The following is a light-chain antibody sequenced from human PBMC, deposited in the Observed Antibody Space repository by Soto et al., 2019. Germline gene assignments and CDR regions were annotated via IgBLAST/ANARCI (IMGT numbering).Light chain of an antibody. CDR2: EVS. CDR3: CSYAGSNTFA. CDR1: SSDVGGYNY. V-gene: IGLV2-8*01. Sequence: QSALTQPPSASGSPGQSVTIACTVTSSDVGGYNYVSWYQEHPGKAPKVIIYEVSKRPSGVPDRFSGYKSGNTASLTVSGLQAEDEADYYCCSYAGSNTFAFGTGTKVTVL. J-gene: IGLJ1*01.